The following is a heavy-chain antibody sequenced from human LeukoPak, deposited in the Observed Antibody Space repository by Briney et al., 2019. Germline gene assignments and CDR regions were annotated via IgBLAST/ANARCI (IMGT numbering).Heavy chain of an antibody. V-gene: IGHV4-30-4*01. D-gene: IGHD3-16*01. CDR1: GGSISSGDYY. Sequence: SQTLSLTCTVSGGSISSGDYYWSWIRQPPGKGLEWIGYIYYSGSTSYNPSLKSRLTISVDTSKNQFSLKLSSVAAADTAVYYCALFPGEGDPFDIWGQGTMVTVSS. J-gene: IGHJ3*02. CDR2: IYYSGST. CDR3: ALFPGEGDPFDI.